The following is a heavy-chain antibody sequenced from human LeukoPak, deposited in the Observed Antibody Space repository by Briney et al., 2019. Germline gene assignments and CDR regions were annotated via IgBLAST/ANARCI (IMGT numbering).Heavy chain of an antibody. J-gene: IGHJ4*02. CDR1: GGSISSSSYY. CDR3: ASRRYYYGSGSYLFDY. D-gene: IGHD3-10*01. V-gene: IGHV4-39*07. CDR2: INHSGST. Sequence: SETLSLTCTVSGGSISSSSYYWGWIRQPPGKGLEWIGEINHSGSTNYNPPLKSRVTISVDTSKNQFSLKLSSVTAADTAVYYCASRRYYYGSGSYLFDYWGQGTLVTVSS.